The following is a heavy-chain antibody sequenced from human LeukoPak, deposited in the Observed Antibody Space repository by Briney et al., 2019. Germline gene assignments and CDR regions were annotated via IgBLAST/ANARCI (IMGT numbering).Heavy chain of an antibody. Sequence: SQTPSLTCAISGDSVSSNSAAWNWIRQSPSRGLEWLGRTYYRSKWYNDYAVSVKSRITINPDTSKNQFSLQLNSVTPEDTAVYYCARAHYDILTGYFPFDYWGQGTLVTVSS. D-gene: IGHD3-9*01. V-gene: IGHV6-1*01. CDR3: ARAHYDILTGYFPFDY. CDR2: TYYRSKWYN. CDR1: GDSVSSNSAA. J-gene: IGHJ4*02.